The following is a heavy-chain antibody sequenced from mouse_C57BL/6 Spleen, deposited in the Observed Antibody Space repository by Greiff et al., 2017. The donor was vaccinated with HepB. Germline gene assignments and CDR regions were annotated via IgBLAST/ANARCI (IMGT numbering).Heavy chain of an antibody. CDR2: IRNKANGYTT. D-gene: IGHD1-1*01. CDR1: GFTFTDYY. J-gene: IGHJ1*03. CDR3: ARNYGSSYGGYFDV. Sequence: EVKLVESGGGLVQPGGSLSLSCAASGFTFTDYYMSWVRQPPGKALEWLGFIRNKANGYTTEYSASVKGRFTISRDNSQSILYLQMNALRAEDSATYYCARNYGSSYGGYFDVWGTGTTVTVSS. V-gene: IGHV7-3*01.